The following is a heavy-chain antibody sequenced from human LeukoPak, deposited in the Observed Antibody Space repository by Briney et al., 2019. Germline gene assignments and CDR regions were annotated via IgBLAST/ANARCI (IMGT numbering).Heavy chain of an antibody. CDR3: ASSITIVGVVTSFDY. J-gene: IGHJ4*02. V-gene: IGHV4-59*01. CDR1: GGSISSYY. CDR2: IYYSGST. D-gene: IGHD3-3*01. Sequence: PSETLSLTCTVSGGSISSYYWSWIRQPPGKGLEWIGYIYYSGSTNYNPSLKSRVTISVDTSKNQFSLKLSSVTAADTAVYYCASSITIVGVVTSFDYWGQGTLVTVSS.